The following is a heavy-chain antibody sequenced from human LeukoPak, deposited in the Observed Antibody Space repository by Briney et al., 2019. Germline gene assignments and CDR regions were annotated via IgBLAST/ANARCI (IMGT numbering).Heavy chain of an antibody. J-gene: IGHJ4*02. CDR1: GFTFSDYY. V-gene: IGHV3-23*01. CDR2: ISGSGDST. D-gene: IGHD6-19*01. Sequence: GGSLRLSCAASGFTFSDYYMSWIRQAPGKGLEWVSGISGSGDSTYYADSVKGRFTISRDNSKNTLYLQMNSLRAEDTAVYFCARRSGVAVAGAFDYWGQGTLVTVSS. CDR3: ARRSGVAVAGAFDY.